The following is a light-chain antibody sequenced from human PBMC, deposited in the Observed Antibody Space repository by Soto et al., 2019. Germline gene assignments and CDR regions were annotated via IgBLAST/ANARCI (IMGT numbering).Light chain of an antibody. CDR3: QQVHDYPIT. V-gene: IGKV1-9*01. CDR1: QDISNY. J-gene: IGKJ4*01. Sequence: DIQLTPSPSFLSASVLYRVNVTFRSSQDISNYLAWYQQKPGKAPKVLIYGASTLQSGVPPRFGGSGSGTAFTLTISSLQPEDFANYFCQQVHDYPITFGGGTKV. CDR2: GAS.